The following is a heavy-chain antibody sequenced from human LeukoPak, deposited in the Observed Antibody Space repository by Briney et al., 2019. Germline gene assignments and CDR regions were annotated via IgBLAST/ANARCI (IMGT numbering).Heavy chain of an antibody. CDR3: ARAPFGSGTHDTFDI. D-gene: IGHD3-10*01. J-gene: IGHJ3*02. CDR2: ISTYNGNT. Sequence: ASVKVSCKASAYTFTTHDITWVGQAPGLGLEWMGWISTYNGNTKYAQTLQGRVTMTTDTSTSTAYMELRSLRSDDTAVYYCARAPFGSGTHDTFDIWGQGTMVTVSS. V-gene: IGHV1-18*01. CDR1: AYTFTTHD.